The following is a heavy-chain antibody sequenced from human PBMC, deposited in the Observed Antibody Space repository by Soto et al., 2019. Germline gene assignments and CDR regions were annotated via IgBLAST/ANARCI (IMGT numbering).Heavy chain of an antibody. Sequence: EVQLLESGGGLVQPGGSLRLSCAASGFTFSSYAMSWVRQAPGKGLEWVSAISGSGGSTYYADSAKGRFTISRDNSKNTLYLQMNSLRAEDTAVYYCAKSQEYGDYEMGYWGQGTLVTVSS. CDR2: ISGSGGST. CDR1: GFTFSSYA. V-gene: IGHV3-23*01. J-gene: IGHJ4*02. D-gene: IGHD4-17*01. CDR3: AKSQEYGDYEMGY.